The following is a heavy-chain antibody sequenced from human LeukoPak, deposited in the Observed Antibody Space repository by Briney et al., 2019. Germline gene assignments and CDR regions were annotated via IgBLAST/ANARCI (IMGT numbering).Heavy chain of an antibody. CDR3: AICSRRSRTRQSFDY. Sequence: GESLKISCKGSGYSFSGYWMTWVRQAPGKGLEWVANIKEDGSEKYYADFVKGRFTISRDNAKNSLDLQMNSLRAEDTAVYYCAICSRRSRTRQSFDYWGQGTLVTVSS. D-gene: IGHD2-15*01. V-gene: IGHV3-7*03. CDR2: IKEDGSEK. CDR1: GYSFSGYW. J-gene: IGHJ4*02.